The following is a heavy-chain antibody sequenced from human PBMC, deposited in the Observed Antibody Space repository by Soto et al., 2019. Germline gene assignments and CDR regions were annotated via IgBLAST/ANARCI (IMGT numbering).Heavy chain of an antibody. J-gene: IGHJ5*02. CDR1: GYTFTSSD. D-gene: IGHD3-16*01. V-gene: IGHV1-8*01. Sequence: QLQLVQSGAEVKKPGASVKVSCKASGYTFTSSDINWVRQATGQGLEWMGWMNPNSGNTGYAQNFQGRVTMTRNTSINTAYMELSSLRFEATAVYYCARRSTRSYYEYLLGNSENRLYPWGQGTLLTVFS. CDR3: ARRSTRSYYEYLLGNSENRLYP. CDR2: MNPNSGNT.